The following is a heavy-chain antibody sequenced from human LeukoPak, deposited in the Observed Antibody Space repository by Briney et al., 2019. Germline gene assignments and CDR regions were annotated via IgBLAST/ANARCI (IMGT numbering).Heavy chain of an antibody. CDR3: ARGVDGGSYVDY. CDR1: GGSISSYY. D-gene: IGHD1-26*01. CDR2: IYYSGST. Sequence: SETLSLTCTVSGGSISSYYWSWIRQPPGKGLEWIGYIYYSGSTNYNPSLKSRVTISVDTSKNQFSLKLSSVTAADTAVYYCARGVDGGSYVDYWGQGTLVTVSS. J-gene: IGHJ4*02. V-gene: IGHV4-59*12.